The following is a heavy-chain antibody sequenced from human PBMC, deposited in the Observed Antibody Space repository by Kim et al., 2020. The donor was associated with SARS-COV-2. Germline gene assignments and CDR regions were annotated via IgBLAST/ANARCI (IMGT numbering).Heavy chain of an antibody. Sequence: GGSLRLSCAASGFTVSSNYMTWVRQAPGKGLEWVSVIFTGGTTYYADSVKGRFTISRDNSKNTLYLQMNSLRAKDTAVYYCARGIVVVTAKYAFDFWGQG. J-gene: IGHJ3*01. CDR2: IFTGGTT. CDR3: ARGIVVVTAKYAFDF. CDR1: GFTVSSNY. D-gene: IGHD2-21*02. V-gene: IGHV3-53*01.